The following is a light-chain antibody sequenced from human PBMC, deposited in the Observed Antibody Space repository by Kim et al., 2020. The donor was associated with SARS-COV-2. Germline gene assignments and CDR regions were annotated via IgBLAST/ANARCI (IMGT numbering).Light chain of an antibody. CDR3: QQYDSSPYT. CDR2: GES. Sequence: EIVLTQSPATLSLSPGERANLSCRASQSVSRNYLAWFQQMPGQAPRLLVYGESSRATGVPDRFSGSGSGTDFTLTINRLEPEDCAVYFCQQYDSSPYTFGQGTKLEI. V-gene: IGKV3-20*01. CDR1: QSVSRNY. J-gene: IGKJ2*01.